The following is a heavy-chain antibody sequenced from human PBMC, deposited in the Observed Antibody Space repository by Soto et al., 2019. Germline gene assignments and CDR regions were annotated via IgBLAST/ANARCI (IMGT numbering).Heavy chain of an antibody. V-gene: IGHV3-23*01. D-gene: IGHD3-10*01. Sequence: GGSLRLSCAASGFTFSSYAMSWVRQAPGKELEWVSAISGSGGSTYYADSVKGRFTISRDNAKNSLYLQMNSLRAEDTAVYYCSSSSITMVRGVFFDYWGQGTLVTVSS. CDR1: GFTFSSYA. CDR3: SSSSITMVRGVFFDY. J-gene: IGHJ4*02. CDR2: ISGSGGST.